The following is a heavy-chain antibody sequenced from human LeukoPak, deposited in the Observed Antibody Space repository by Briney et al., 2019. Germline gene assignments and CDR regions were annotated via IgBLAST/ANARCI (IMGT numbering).Heavy chain of an antibody. Sequence: SETLSLTCTVSGGPISSGSYYWSWIRQPAGKGLEWIGRIYTSGSTNYNPSLKSRVTISVDTSKNQFSLKLSSVTAADTAVYYCASGYGSGSYFIFDYWGQGTLVTVSS. CDR2: IYTSGST. CDR3: ASGYGSGSYFIFDY. V-gene: IGHV4-61*02. CDR1: GGPISSGSYY. J-gene: IGHJ4*02. D-gene: IGHD3-10*01.